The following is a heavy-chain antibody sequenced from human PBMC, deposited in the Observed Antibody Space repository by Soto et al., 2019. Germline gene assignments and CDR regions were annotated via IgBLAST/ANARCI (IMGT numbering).Heavy chain of an antibody. CDR1: GGTFSSYA. J-gene: IGHJ3*02. CDR2: IIPIFGTA. CDR3: ARAPRTGVVPAASYKSFDI. V-gene: IGHV1-69*13. D-gene: IGHD2-2*01. Sequence: ASVKVSCKASGGTFSSYAISWVRQAPGQGLEWMGGIIPIFGTANYAQKFQGRVTITADESTSTAYMELSSLRSEDTAVYYCARAPRTGVVPAASYKSFDIWGQLTMVTVSS.